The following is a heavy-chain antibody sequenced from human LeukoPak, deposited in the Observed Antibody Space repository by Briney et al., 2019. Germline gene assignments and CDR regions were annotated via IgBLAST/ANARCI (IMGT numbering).Heavy chain of an antibody. CDR2: IKQDGSEK. CDR3: ARDLLGYYYDSSGYYYFDY. CDR1: GFTFSSYW. V-gene: IGHV3-7*01. D-gene: IGHD3-22*01. Sequence: GGSLRLSCAASGFTFSSYWMSWVRQAPGKGLEWVANIKQDGSEKYYVDSVKGRFTISRDNAKNSLYLQMNSLRDEDTAVYYCARDLLGYYYDSSGYYYFDYWGQGTLVTVSS. J-gene: IGHJ4*02.